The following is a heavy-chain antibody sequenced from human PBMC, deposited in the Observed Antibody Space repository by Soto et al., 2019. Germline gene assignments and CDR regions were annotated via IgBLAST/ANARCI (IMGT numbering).Heavy chain of an antibody. CDR3: ATALVRPHLVNYEILTAT. J-gene: IGHJ4*02. CDR2: FDPVDGET. CDR1: GYTLTDLS. V-gene: IGHV1-24*01. Sequence: ASVKVSCKVSGYTLTDLSMHWVRQAPGKGLEWMGGFDPVDGETLYAKEFQGRVTMTEDTSTDTAYMELRSLISEDTAVYFCATALVRPHLVNYEILTATWGQGTLVTVSS. D-gene: IGHD3-9*01.